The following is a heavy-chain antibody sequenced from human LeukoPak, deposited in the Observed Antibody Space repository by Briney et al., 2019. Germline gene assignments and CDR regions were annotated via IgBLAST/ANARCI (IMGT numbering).Heavy chain of an antibody. D-gene: IGHD4-23*01. V-gene: IGHV3-48*01. Sequence: GGSLRLSCAASGFTFSSYSMNWVRQAPGKGLEWVSYISSSSSTIYYADSVKGRFTISRDNAKNSLYLQMNSLRAEDTAVYYCARDGGYGGNPRPYYFDYWGQGTLVTVSS. CDR2: ISSSSSTI. CDR3: ARDGGYGGNPRPYYFDY. CDR1: GFTFSSYS. J-gene: IGHJ4*02.